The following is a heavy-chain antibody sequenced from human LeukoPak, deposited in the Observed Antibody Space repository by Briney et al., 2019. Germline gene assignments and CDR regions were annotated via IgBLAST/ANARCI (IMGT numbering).Heavy chain of an antibody. V-gene: IGHV3-30*18. J-gene: IGHJ4*02. CDR2: ISYDGSYE. CDR3: TKDRYAKGGDSNYFDY. CDR1: AFTFSSYG. D-gene: IGHD2-2*01. Sequence: GRSLRLSCAASAFTFSSYGMHWVRQAPGKGLEWVAVISYDGSYEYYADSVKGRFTISRDNSKNTLYLQMNSRRVEDTAVYYCTKDRYAKGGDSNYFDYWGQGTLVTVSS.